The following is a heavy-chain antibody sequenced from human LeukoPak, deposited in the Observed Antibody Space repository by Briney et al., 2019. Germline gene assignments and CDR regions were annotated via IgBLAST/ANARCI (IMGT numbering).Heavy chain of an antibody. CDR3: AREGRFLEWLSPDY. D-gene: IGHD3-3*01. CDR1: GFTFSSYW. J-gene: IGHJ4*02. Sequence: HPGGSLRLSCAASGFTFSSYWMSCVRQAPGKGLEWVANIKQDGSEKYYVDSVKGRFTISRDNAKNSLYLQMNSLRAEDTAVYYCAREGRFLEWLSPDYWGQGTLVTVSS. V-gene: IGHV3-7*05. CDR2: IKQDGSEK.